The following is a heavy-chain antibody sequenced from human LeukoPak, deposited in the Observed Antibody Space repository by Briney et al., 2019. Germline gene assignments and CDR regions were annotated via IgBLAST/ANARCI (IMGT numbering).Heavy chain of an antibody. J-gene: IGHJ5*02. CDR1: GYSFTSYW. CDR2: IYPGDSDT. D-gene: IGHD2-15*01. CDR3: AGRQALEGCSGGSCLYNWFDP. V-gene: IGHV5-51*01. Sequence: GESLKISCKGSGYSFTSYWIGWVRQMPGKGLEWMGIIYPGDSDTRYSPSFQGQVTISADKSISTAYLQWSSLKASDTAMYYCAGRQALEGCSGGSCLYNWFDPWGQGTLVTVSS.